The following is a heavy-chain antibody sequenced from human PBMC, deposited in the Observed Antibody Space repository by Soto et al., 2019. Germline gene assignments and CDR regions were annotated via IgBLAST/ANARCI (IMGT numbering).Heavy chain of an antibody. Sequence: RRLSCAASGFTFSSHWMSWVRQAPGKGLEWVANVKQDGSEKYYMDSVKGRFTFSRDNAKNSLYLHMNSVRAEDTAVYYCARVTYSYGWIFDYWGQGTLVTVSS. V-gene: IGHV3-7*01. J-gene: IGHJ4*01. CDR1: GFTFSSHW. CDR3: ARVTYSYGWIFDY. CDR2: VKQDGSEK. D-gene: IGHD3-16*01.